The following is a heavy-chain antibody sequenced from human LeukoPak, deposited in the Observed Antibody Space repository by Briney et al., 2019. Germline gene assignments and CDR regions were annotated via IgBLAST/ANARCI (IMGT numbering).Heavy chain of an antibody. CDR2: IKQDGSEK. J-gene: IGHJ4*02. CDR1: GFTFSNYW. CDR3: ARDGSSWFSPSY. D-gene: IGHD6-13*01. V-gene: IGHV3-7*01. Sequence: GGSLRLSRAASGFTFSNYWMSWVRQAPGKGLEWVANIKQDGSEKDYVDSVKGRFTISRDNAKNSLFLQMNSLRAEDTAVYYCARDGSSWFSPSYWGQGTLVTVSA.